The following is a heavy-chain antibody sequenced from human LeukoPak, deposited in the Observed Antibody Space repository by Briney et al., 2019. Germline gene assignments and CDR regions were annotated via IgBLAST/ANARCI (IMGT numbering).Heavy chain of an antibody. D-gene: IGHD2-21*01. CDR3: ARHIPFDC. V-gene: IGHV3-30-3*01. CDR2: ISYDGSNK. Sequence: GGSLRLSCADAGFTFSSYAMHWVRQAPGKGLEWVAVISYDGSNKYYADSVKGRFTISRDNAKNSLYLQMDSLRAEDTAVYYCARHIPFDCWGQGTLVTVSS. J-gene: IGHJ4*02. CDR1: GFTFSSYA.